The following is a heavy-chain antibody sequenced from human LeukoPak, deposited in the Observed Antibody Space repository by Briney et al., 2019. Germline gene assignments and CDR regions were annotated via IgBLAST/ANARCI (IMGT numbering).Heavy chain of an antibody. D-gene: IGHD1-20*01. J-gene: IGHJ4*02. CDR3: ARDVISRQMITLGLGF. Sequence: GGSLRLSCAASGFTFSSYGMSWVRQAPGKGLEWVSAISGSGGSTYYADSVKGRFTTSRDTSNKTAYLEMNSLRVDDTAVYYCARDVISRQMITLGLGFWGQGTLVTVSS. CDR2: ISGSGGST. V-gene: IGHV3-23*01. CDR1: GFTFSSYG.